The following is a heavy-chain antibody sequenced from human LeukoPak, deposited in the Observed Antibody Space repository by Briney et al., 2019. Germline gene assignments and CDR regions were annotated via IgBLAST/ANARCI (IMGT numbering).Heavy chain of an antibody. D-gene: IGHD3-3*01. Sequence: SETLSLTCAVYGGSFSGYYWSWIRQPPGKGLEWIGSIYYSGSTYYNPSLKSRVTISVDTSKNQFSLKLSSVTAADTAVYYCARQYYTGFFDYWGQGTLVTVSS. CDR3: ARQYYTGFFDY. J-gene: IGHJ4*02. CDR2: IYYSGST. CDR1: GGSFSGYY. V-gene: IGHV4-34*01.